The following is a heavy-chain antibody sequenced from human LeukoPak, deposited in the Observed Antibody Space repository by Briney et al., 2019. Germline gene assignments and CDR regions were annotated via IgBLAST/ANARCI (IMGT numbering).Heavy chain of an antibody. CDR2: ITSGGDST. V-gene: IGHV3-23*01. CDR3: AKDHGAILVGDKAML. CDR1: GLTFSSYA. D-gene: IGHD4/OR15-4a*01. J-gene: IGHJ4*02. Sequence: GGSLRLSCAASGLTFSSYAMSWVRQAPGKGLEWVSGITSGGDSTYYADSVKGRFTITRDNSKNTLYLQMHSLRAEDTAVYYCAKDHGAILVGDKAMLWGQGTLVTVSS.